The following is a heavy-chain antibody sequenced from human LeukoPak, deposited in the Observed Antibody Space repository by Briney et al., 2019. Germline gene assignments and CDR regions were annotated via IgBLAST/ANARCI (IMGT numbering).Heavy chain of an antibody. D-gene: IGHD4-23*01. CDR2: INHSGST. Sequence: SETLSLPCAVYGGSFSGYYWSWIRQPPGKGLEWIGEINHSGSTNYNPSLKSRVTISVDTSKNQFSLKLSSVTAADTAVYYCARDRPYGGVGDFDYWGQGTLVTVSS. CDR3: ARDRPYGGVGDFDY. J-gene: IGHJ4*02. CDR1: GGSFSGYY. V-gene: IGHV4-34*01.